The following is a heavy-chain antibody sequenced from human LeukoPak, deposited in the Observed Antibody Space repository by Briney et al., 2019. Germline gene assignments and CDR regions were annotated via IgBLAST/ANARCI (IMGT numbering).Heavy chain of an antibody. Sequence: PGESLGLSCGASGFTFSDSWMSWVRQAPGKGLEWVANMNQDGSEKAYVDSVKGRFAISRDNARNSLFLEMSSLRAEDTAVYYCATYTHWVAGDVWGQGTTVTVSS. CDR3: ATYTHWVAGDV. CDR2: MNQDGSEK. V-gene: IGHV3-7*01. CDR1: GFTFSDSW. D-gene: IGHD3-16*01. J-gene: IGHJ6*02.